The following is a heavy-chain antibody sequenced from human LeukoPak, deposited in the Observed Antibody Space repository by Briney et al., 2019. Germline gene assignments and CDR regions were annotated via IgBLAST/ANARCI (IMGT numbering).Heavy chain of an antibody. CDR2: TNPNSGGT. Sequence: SEKVSCKSSGFTFTAHYMHGGRPAPRQVHEMRGWTNPNSGGTNYAQRFQDRVTMTRDTSISTVSMELSRLRSDDTAVYYCARATTPGGYYYDYWGQGAMVTVSS. V-gene: IGHV1-2*02. D-gene: IGHD1-1*01. CDR3: ARATTPGGYYYDY. J-gene: IGHJ4*02. CDR1: GFTFTAHY.